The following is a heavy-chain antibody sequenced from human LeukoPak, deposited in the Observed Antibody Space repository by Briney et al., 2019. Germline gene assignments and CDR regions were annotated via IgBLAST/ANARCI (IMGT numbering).Heavy chain of an antibody. CDR3: ARGPERYFDWLLDYYYYMDV. CDR1: GYSISSGYY. CDR2: INHSGST. Sequence: SETLSLTCTVSGYSISSGYYWGWIRQPPGKGLEWSGEINHSGSTNYNPSLKSRVTISVDTSKNQFSLKLSSVTAADTAVYYCARGPERYFDWLLDYYYYMDVWGKGTTVTVSS. D-gene: IGHD3-9*01. V-gene: IGHV4-38-2*02. J-gene: IGHJ6*03.